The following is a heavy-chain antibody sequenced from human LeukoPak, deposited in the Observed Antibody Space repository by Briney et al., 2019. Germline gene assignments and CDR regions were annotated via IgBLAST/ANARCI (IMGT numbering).Heavy chain of an antibody. CDR1: GFIFRNYV. V-gene: IGHV3-30*02. Sequence: GGSLRLSCAASGFIFRNYVLDWVRQAPGKGQEWVAFIRYDGSNKYYADSVKGRFTISRDNSKNTLYLQMNSLRAEDTAVYYCAKEPELVGAFDYWGQGTLVTVSS. D-gene: IGHD1-26*01. J-gene: IGHJ4*02. CDR2: IRYDGSNK. CDR3: AKEPELVGAFDY.